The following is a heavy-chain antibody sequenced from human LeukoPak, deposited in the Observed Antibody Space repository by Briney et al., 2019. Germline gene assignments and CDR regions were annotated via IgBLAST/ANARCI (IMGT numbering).Heavy chain of an antibody. Sequence: SETLSLTCTVSGGSISSSSYYWGWIRQPPGKGLEWIGSIYYSGSTYYNPSLKSRVTISVDTSKNQFSLKLSSVTAADTAVYYCASTGYGDYGSYYYMDVWGKGTTVTVSS. CDR3: ASTGYGDYGSYYYMDV. CDR2: IYYSGST. J-gene: IGHJ6*03. D-gene: IGHD4-17*01. V-gene: IGHV4-39*07. CDR1: GGSISSSSYY.